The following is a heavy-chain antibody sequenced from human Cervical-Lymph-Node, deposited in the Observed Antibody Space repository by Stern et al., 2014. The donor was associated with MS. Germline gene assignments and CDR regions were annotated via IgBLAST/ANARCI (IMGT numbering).Heavy chain of an antibody. V-gene: IGHV1-69*06. D-gene: IGHD3/OR15-3a*01. CDR1: GDTFSSYA. Sequence: QVQLGQSGAEVKKPGSSVKVSCKASGDTFSSYAIHWVRQVSGQGLEWMGGITPVFGTTNYAQKFQGRVTITADKSTNTAYMDLMTLRSEDTAVYYCARGGGLLGYFDYWGQGTLVSVSS. CDR2: ITPVFGTT. CDR3: ARGGGLLGYFDY. J-gene: IGHJ4*02.